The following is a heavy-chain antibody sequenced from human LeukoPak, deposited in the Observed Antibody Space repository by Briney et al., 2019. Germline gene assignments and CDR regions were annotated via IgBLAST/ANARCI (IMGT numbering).Heavy chain of an antibody. D-gene: IGHD3-22*01. Sequence: GASVKVSCKASGGTFSSYAISWVRQAPGQGLEWMGGIIPIFGTANYAQKFQGRVTITADKSTSTAYMELSSLRSEDTAVYYCARGLGYYYDSSGYYKGKGYYYYYMDVWGKGTTVTVSS. J-gene: IGHJ6*03. V-gene: IGHV1-69*06. CDR1: GGTFSSYA. CDR3: ARGLGYYYDSSGYYKGKGYYYYYMDV. CDR2: IIPIFGTA.